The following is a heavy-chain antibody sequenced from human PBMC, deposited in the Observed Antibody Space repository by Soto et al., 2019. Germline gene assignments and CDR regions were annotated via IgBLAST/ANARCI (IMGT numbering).Heavy chain of an antibody. V-gene: IGHV4-59*01. CDR2: ISYSGTT. J-gene: IGHJ5*02. CDR3: AIGFNYYVRGSLILYS. D-gene: IGHD3-10*02. CDR1: GDSIRGDY. Sequence: QVPLQESGPGLVKPSETLSLTCTASGDSIRGDYWSWIRQPPWKRLEWIAYISYSGTTNYNPSLKGRVTVSLDTFNNQLSLNMTSVTAAATAMYCCAIGFNYYVRGSLILYSWGLGTLVSVSS.